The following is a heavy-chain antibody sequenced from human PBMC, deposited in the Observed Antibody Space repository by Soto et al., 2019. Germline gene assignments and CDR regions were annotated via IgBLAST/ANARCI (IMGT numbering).Heavy chain of an antibody. CDR1: GGSISSYY. J-gene: IGHJ4*02. D-gene: IGHD2-15*01. CDR2: IYYSGST. CDR3: ASGLEGSDLGRIFRGIFDY. V-gene: IGHV4-59*01. Sequence: SETLSLTCTVSGGSISSYYWSWIRQPPGKGLEWIGYIYYSGSTNYNPSLKSRVTISVDTSKNQFSLKLSSVTAADTAVYYCASGLEGSDLGRIFRGIFDYWGQGTLVTVSS.